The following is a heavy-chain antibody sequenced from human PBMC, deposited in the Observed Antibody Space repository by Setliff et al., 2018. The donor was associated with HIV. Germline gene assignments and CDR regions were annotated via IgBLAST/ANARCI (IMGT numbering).Heavy chain of an antibody. J-gene: IGHJ3*02. CDR2: VSYSGRT. CDR3: VRHNPTMMTDGYDI. D-gene: IGHD5-12*01. CDR1: GGSTTSSTYY. V-gene: IGHV4-39*01. Sequence: SETLSLTCTVSGGSTTSSTYYWGWIRQPPGRGLEWIGSVSYSGRTYYNPSLKSRVTISIDTSKNQFSLNLSSVTTADTAVYYCVRHNPTMMTDGYDIWGQGTKVTVSS.